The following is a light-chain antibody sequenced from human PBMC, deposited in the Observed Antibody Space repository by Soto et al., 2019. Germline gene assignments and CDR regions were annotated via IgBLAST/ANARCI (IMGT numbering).Light chain of an antibody. CDR3: AAWDDSLNALV. CDR2: TNN. Sequence: QSVLTQPPSASGTPGQRVSISCSGSSSNIGSYNVRWYQQLPGTAPKLLIDTNNQRPSGVPDRFSGSKSGTSASLAIGGLQSKDEADYYCAAWDDSLNALVFGGGTKLTVL. J-gene: IGLJ2*01. V-gene: IGLV1-44*01. CDR1: SSNIGSYN.